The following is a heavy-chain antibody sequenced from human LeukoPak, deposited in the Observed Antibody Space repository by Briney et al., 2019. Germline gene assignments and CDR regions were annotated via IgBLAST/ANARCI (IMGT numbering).Heavy chain of an antibody. CDR3: ASPRRDTAMARAFDI. D-gene: IGHD5-18*01. V-gene: IGHV1-69*06. Sequence: ASVKVSCKASGGTFSSYAISWVRQAPGQGLEWMGGIIPIFGTANYAQKFQGRVTITADKSTSTAYMELSSLRSEDTAVCYCASPRRDTAMARAFDIWGQGTMVTVSS. CDR2: IIPIFGTA. CDR1: GGTFSSYA. J-gene: IGHJ3*02.